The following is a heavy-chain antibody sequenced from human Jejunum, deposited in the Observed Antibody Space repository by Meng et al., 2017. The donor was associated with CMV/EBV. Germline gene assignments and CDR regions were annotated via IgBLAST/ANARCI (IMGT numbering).Heavy chain of an antibody. CDR3: ARGSIFVSFDS. CDR1: GGSIGSGDYY. J-gene: IGHJ4*02. D-gene: IGHD3-3*01. Sequence: QVQLQESGPGLVKPSQTLSLTCSVSGGSIGSGDYYWSWISQPPGKGLEWIGYIHDTGSTYYNPSLKSRVDISLGTSRNHFSLTLSSVTAEDTAVYFCARGSIFVSFDSWGQGTLVTVSS. V-gene: IGHV4-30-4*08. CDR2: IHDTGST.